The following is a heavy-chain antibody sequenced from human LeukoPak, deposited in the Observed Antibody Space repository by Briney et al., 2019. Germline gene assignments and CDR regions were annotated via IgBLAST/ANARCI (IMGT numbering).Heavy chain of an antibody. J-gene: IGHJ4*02. CDR3: ARDGGSYYGSAY. CDR1: GGTLSSYA. V-gene: IGHV1-69*13. D-gene: IGHD1-26*01. Sequence: SVKVSCKASGGTLSSYAISWVRQAPGQGLKWMGGIIPIFGTANYAQKFQSRVTIIADESTSTAYMELSSLRSEDTAVYYCARDGGSYYGSAYWGQGTLVTVSS. CDR2: IIPIFGTA.